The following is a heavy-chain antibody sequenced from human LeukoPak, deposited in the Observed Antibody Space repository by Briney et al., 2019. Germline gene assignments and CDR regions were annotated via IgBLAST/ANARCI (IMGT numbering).Heavy chain of an antibody. Sequence: ASVKVSCKASGYTFTGYYMHWVRQAPGQGLEWMGIINPSGGSTSYAQRFQGRVTMTRDMSTSTVYMELSSLRSEDTAVYYCASLDPSCSGGSCYSFDFWGQGTLVTVSS. CDR3: ASLDPSCSGGSCYSFDF. V-gene: IGHV1-46*01. CDR1: GYTFTGYY. J-gene: IGHJ4*02. CDR2: INPSGGST. D-gene: IGHD2-15*01.